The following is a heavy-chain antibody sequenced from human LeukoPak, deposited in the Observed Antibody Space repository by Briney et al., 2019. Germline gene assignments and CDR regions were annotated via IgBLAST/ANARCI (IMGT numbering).Heavy chain of an antibody. V-gene: IGHV3-64D*09. Sequence: PGGSLRLSCSASGFTFSTYALHWVRQAPGMGLEYVSAISSNGESTFYADSVEGRFTISRDNSRSTLYLHMTSLRPEDTARYYCVKTDRAYYYDWWGQGTLVTVSS. CDR3: VKTDRAYYYDW. J-gene: IGHJ4*02. D-gene: IGHD3-22*01. CDR2: ISSNGEST. CDR1: GFTFSTYA.